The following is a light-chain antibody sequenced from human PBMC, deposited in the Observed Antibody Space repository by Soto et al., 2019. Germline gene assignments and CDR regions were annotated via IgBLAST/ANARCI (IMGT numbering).Light chain of an antibody. Sequence: DIQMTQSPSSVSASVGDRVTITCRASQAIDSWLAWYQQKPGEAPKLLIFTGSLLHSGVPPRFSGSGSGTEFTLTISSLQPEDFATYYCQQTLSCPPTFGQGTKV. J-gene: IGKJ1*01. CDR3: QQTLSCPPT. V-gene: IGKV1-12*01. CDR2: TGS. CDR1: QAIDSW.